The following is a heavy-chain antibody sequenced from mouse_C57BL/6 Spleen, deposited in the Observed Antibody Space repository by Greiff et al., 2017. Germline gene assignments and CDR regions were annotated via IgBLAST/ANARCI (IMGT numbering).Heavy chain of an antibody. CDR3: ARNPYYYGSIHWYFDV. CDR1: GFSLTSYG. V-gene: IGHV2-2*01. D-gene: IGHD1-1*01. Sequence: QVHVKQSGPGLVQPSQSLSITCTVSGFSLTSYGVHWVRQSPGKGLEWLGVTWSGGSTDYNAAFISRLSISKDNSKSQVFFKMNSLQADDTAIYYCARNPYYYGSIHWYFDVWGTGTTVTVSS. CDR2: TWSGGST. J-gene: IGHJ1*03.